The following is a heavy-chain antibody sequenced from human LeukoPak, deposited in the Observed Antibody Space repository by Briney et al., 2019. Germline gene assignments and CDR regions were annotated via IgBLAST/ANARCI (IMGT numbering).Heavy chain of an antibody. CDR1: GFTFSTYS. CDR2: ISSSSSYI. D-gene: IGHD6-13*01. J-gene: IGHJ5*02. Sequence: PGGSLRLSCAASGFTFSTYSMNWVRQAPGKGLEWVSSISSSSSYIYYADSMKGRFTISRDNAKNSLYLQMNGLRAEDTAMYYCARVEEAAAFNPWGQGTLVTVSS. V-gene: IGHV3-21*01. CDR3: ARVEEAAAFNP.